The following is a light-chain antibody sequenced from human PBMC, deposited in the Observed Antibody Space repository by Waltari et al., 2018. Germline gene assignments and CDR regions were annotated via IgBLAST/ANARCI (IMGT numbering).Light chain of an antibody. CDR3: QQYNNWPLL. Sequence: EIVLTQSPANLSVSPGERATLSCRTSQSISSNLAWYQQKPGQSPRLLLYCASIRATGIPARFSGSGSGTEFTLTINSMQSEDFAVYYCQQYNNWPLLFGQGTKVEIK. CDR2: CAS. V-gene: IGKV3-15*01. CDR1: QSISSN. J-gene: IGKJ1*01.